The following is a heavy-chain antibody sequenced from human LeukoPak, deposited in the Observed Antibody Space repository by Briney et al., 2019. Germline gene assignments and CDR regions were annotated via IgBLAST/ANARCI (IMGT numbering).Heavy chain of an antibody. V-gene: IGHV3-30*18. D-gene: IGHD3-22*01. CDR2: ISYDGSNK. J-gene: IGHJ4*02. CDR3: AKDKYDSSGPIDY. CDR1: GFTFSDYY. Sequence: GGSLRLSCAASGFTFSDYYMSWVRQAPGKGLEWVAVISYDGSNKYYADSAKGRFTISRDNSKNTVYLQMNSLRAEDTAVYYCAKDKYDSSGPIDYWGQGTLVTVSS.